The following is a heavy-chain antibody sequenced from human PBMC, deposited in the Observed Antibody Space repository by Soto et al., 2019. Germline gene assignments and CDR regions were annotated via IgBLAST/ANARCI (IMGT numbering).Heavy chain of an antibody. CDR3: ARDLLTVTTPPNY. J-gene: IGHJ4*02. Sequence: PGGSLSLSCAASGFTLSSYGMHWVRPAPGKGLEWVAVIWSDGSNKYYADSVKGRFTISRDNSKNTLYLQMNTLRAEDTSVYYCARDLLTVTTPPNYWGQGTLVTVSS. CDR1: GFTLSSYG. D-gene: IGHD4-17*01. V-gene: IGHV3-33*01. CDR2: IWSDGSNK.